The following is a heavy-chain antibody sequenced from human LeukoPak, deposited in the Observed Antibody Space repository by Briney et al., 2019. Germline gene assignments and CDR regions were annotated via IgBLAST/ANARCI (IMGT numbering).Heavy chain of an antibody. CDR2: ISGGSATGGIT. CDR1: GFNFNIHA. Sequence: GGSLRLSCVASGFNFNIHAMSGVGQAPGKGVELLSAISGGSATGGITHYADSVKGRFTISRDYSKNTLYLQMNSLRAEDTAVYYCANNWNFDNWGQGTLVTVSS. D-gene: IGHD1-1*01. J-gene: IGHJ4*02. CDR3: ANNWNFDN. V-gene: IGHV3-23*01.